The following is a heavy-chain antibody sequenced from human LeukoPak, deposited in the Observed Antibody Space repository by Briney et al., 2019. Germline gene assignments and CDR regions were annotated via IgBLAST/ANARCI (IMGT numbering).Heavy chain of an antibody. V-gene: IGHV4-39*07. D-gene: IGHD6-13*01. CDR1: GGSISSSSYY. CDR2: IYHSGST. CDR3: ARVAGIAAAGLDNYYYYYYMDV. J-gene: IGHJ6*03. Sequence: SETLSLTCTVPGGSISSSSYYWGWIRQPPGKGLEWIGSIYHSGSTYYNPSLKSRVTISVDTSKNQFSLKLSSVTAADTAVYYCARVAGIAAAGLDNYYYYYYMDVWGKGTTVTVSS.